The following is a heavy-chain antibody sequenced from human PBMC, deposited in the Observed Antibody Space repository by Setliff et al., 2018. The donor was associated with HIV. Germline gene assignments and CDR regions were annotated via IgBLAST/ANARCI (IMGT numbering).Heavy chain of an antibody. CDR1: GYTFTYYY. J-gene: IGHJ4*02. CDR2: INPDSGGT. V-gene: IGHV1-2*02. D-gene: IGHD5-12*01. Sequence: ASVKVSCKASGYTFTYYYIHWVRQIPGQGLEWMGWINPDSGGTNYAQKFQGRVTMTRDTSISTAYMELSRLRSDDTAVYYCARVSRRAYSYAILDSWGQGTLVTVSS. CDR3: ARVSRRAYSYAILDS.